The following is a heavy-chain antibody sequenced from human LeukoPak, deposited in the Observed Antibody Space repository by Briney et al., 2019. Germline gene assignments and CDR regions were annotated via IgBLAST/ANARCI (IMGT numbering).Heavy chain of an antibody. CDR2: IYTSGST. D-gene: IGHD6-13*01. J-gene: IGHJ4*02. V-gene: IGHV4-4*07. CDR1: GGSISSYY. Sequence: NPSETLSLTCTVSGGSISSYYWSWIRQPAGKGLEWIGRIYTSGSTNYNPSLKSRVTMSVDTSKNQFSLKLSSVTAADTAVYYCARVAGYSSSWHYFDYWGQGTLVTVSS. CDR3: ARVAGYSSSWHYFDY.